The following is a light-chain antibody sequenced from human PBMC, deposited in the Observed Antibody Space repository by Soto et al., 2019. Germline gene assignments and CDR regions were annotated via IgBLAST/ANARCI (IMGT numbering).Light chain of an antibody. CDR3: QQYDNLPLT. Sequence: DIQMTQSPSTLSGSVGDRVTITCQASQDISNYLNWYQQKPGKAPKLLIYDASNLETGVPSRFSGSGSGTDFTFTISSLQPEDSATYYCQQYDNLPLTFGGGTKVDIK. V-gene: IGKV1-33*01. J-gene: IGKJ4*01. CDR1: QDISNY. CDR2: DAS.